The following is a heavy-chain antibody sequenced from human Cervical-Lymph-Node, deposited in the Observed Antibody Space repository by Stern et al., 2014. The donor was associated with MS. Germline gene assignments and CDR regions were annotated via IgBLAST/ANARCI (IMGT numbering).Heavy chain of an antibody. Sequence: VQLVESGGGLVQPGGSLRLSCAASGFSNFSMNWVRQAPGKGLEWISYISSDSNVISYADSVKGRFTISRDNAKNSLFLQMNTLRDGDTAVYYCASPAPPLYWGQGTLVTVSS. J-gene: IGHJ4*02. CDR1: GFSNFS. CDR3: ASPAPPLY. CDR2: ISSDSNVI. V-gene: IGHV3-48*02.